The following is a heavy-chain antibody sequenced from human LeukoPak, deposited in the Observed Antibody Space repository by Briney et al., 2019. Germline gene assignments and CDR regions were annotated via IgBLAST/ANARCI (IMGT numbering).Heavy chain of an antibody. CDR1: GYTFTSYG. V-gene: IGHV1-18*01. CDR3: ARGIIAYYNSPPDY. J-gene: IGHJ4*02. Sequence: GASVKVSCKASGYTFTSYGISWVRQAPGQGLEWMGWISAYNGNTNYAQKLQGRVTITTDTSTSTAYMELRSLRSDDTAVYYCARGIIAYYNSPPDYWGQGTLVTVCS. D-gene: IGHD5-24*01. CDR2: ISAYNGNT.